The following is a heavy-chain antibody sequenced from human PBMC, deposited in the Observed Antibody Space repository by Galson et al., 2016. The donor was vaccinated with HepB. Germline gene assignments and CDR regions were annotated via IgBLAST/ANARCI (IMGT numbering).Heavy chain of an antibody. D-gene: IGHD3-16*01. V-gene: IGHV3-33*01. CDR3: AREMRAPSTWGPADE. J-gene: IGHJ4*02. CDR1: GFTFSSYG. CDR2: IWYDGSNR. Sequence: SLRLSCAASGFTFSSYGMFWVRQAPGKGLEWVAVIWYDGSNRNYADSVKGRFTISRDNSKSTLYLQMNTLRGEDTAVYYCAREMRAPSTWGPADEWGQGTLVTVSS.